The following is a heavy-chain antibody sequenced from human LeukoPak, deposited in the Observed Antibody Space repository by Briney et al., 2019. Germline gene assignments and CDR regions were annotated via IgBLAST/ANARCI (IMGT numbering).Heavy chain of an antibody. CDR1: GFTFSSYS. Sequence: GGSLRLSCAASGFTFSSYSMNWVRQAPGKGLEWVSYISSSSSTIYYADSVKGRFTISRDNAKNSLYLQMNSLRAEDTAVYYCARRSMVRGRSTYYYYYMDVWGKGTTVTISS. V-gene: IGHV3-48*01. CDR3: ARRSMVRGRSTYYYYYMDV. J-gene: IGHJ6*03. CDR2: ISSSSSTI. D-gene: IGHD3-10*01.